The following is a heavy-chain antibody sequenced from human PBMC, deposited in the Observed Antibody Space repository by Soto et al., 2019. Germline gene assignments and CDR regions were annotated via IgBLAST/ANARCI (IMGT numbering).Heavy chain of an antibody. CDR2: IIPIFGTA. Sequence: QVQLVQSGAEVKKPGSSVKVSCKASGGTFSSYAISWVRQAPGQGLEWMGGIIPIFGTANYAQKFQGRVTITPDESTSEAYKELSSLRSEDTAVYYCARDQRDDSGWYGDYYCGMDVWGQGTTVTVSS. D-gene: IGHD6-19*01. CDR1: GGTFSSYA. J-gene: IGHJ6*02. V-gene: IGHV1-69*01. CDR3: ARDQRDDSGWYGDYYCGMDV.